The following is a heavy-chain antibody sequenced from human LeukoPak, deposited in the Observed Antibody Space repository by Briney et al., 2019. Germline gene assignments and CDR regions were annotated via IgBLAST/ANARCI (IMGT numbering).Heavy chain of an antibody. D-gene: IGHD6-19*01. CDR2: XTGSGGNT. CDR3: AKLGYIKQWLATDY. J-gene: IGHJ4*02. CDR1: GXXFSXYA. V-gene: IGHV3-23*01. Sequence: GGSLRLSCAAXGXXFSXYAXXXVXXXPXXXLXXXSGXTGSGGNTNYAXXVKGRFTISRDNSENTLYLQMNSLRAEDTAVYYCAKLGYIKQWLATDYWGQGTLVTVSS.